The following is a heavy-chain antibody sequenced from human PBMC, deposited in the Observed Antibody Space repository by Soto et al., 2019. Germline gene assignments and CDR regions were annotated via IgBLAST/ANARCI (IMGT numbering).Heavy chain of an antibody. Sequence: QLQLQESGPGLVKPSETLSLTCTVSGGSISSSSYYWGWIRQPPGKSLEWIGNIYYSGSTYYNPSLKERGPISVDPSKDQFPLELSSVAATDTAGYYRARRDSSGWYFLDYWGQGTLVTVSS. D-gene: IGHD6-19*01. CDR3: ARRDSSGWYFLDY. V-gene: IGHV4-39*01. CDR1: GGSISSSSYY. CDR2: IYYSGST. J-gene: IGHJ4*02.